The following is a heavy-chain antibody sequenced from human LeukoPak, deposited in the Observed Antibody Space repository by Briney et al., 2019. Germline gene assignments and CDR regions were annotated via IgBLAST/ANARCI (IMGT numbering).Heavy chain of an antibody. V-gene: IGHV7-4-1*02. D-gene: IGHD3-10*01. CDR3: ARLRGSRAGGTRQNWFDP. CDR2: INTNTGNP. J-gene: IGHJ5*02. CDR1: GYTFIDYY. Sequence: ASVKVSCKTSGYTFIDYYIHWVRQAPGQGLEWMGWINTNTGNPMYAQGFTGRFVFSLDTSVSTAYLQISSLKAEDTAVYYCARLRGSRAGGTRQNWFDPWGQGTLVTVSS.